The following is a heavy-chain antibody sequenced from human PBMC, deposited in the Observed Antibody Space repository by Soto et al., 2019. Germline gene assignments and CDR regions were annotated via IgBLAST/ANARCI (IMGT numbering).Heavy chain of an antibody. J-gene: IGHJ5*02. CDR3: ARHSQWLALNWFDP. D-gene: IGHD6-19*01. V-gene: IGHV4-39*01. Sequence: PSETLSLTCTVSGGSISSSSYFWGWIRQPPGKGLEWIGSIYYSGSTYYNPSLKSLITISVDTSKNQFSLKLSSVTAADTAVYYCARHSQWLALNWFDPWGQGTLVTVS. CDR2: IYYSGST. CDR1: GGSISSSSYF.